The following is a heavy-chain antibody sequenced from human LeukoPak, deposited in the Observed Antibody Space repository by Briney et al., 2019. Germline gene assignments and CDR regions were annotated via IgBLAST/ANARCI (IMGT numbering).Heavy chain of an antibody. Sequence: INPNSRGTNSSQKFQDRVTLTRDASISTAYMELSSLTSDDTAVYYCARAYGSGSSYHPDYWGQGTLVTVSS. CDR3: ARAYGSGSSYHPDY. D-gene: IGHD3-10*01. CDR2: INPNSRGT. J-gene: IGHJ4*02. V-gene: IGHV1-2*02.